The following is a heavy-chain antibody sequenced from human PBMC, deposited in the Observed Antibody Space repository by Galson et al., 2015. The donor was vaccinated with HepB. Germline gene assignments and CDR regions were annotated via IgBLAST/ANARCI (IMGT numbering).Heavy chain of an antibody. V-gene: IGHV2-70*04. CDR1: GFSLSTTGMR. CDR2: IDWDDDK. J-gene: IGHJ5*02. CDR3: ARINSMGWFDP. D-gene: IGHD4-11*01. Sequence: PALVKPTQTLTLTCTLSGFSLSTTGMRVSWIRQPPGKALEWLARIDWDDDKFYSTSLRTRLTISKDTSKNQVVLTMTNVDPVDTATYYCARINSMGWFDPWGQGTLVTVSS.